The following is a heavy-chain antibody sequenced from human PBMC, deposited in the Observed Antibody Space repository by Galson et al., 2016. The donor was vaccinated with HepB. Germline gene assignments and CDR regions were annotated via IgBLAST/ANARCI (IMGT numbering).Heavy chain of an antibody. J-gene: IGHJ4*02. CDR3: ASLGDDFVWGTYRLDY. CDR2: IHYSGTT. CDR1: GGSVSSTGFH. D-gene: IGHD3-16*02. Sequence: ETLSLTCTVSGGSVSSTGFHWGWIRQPPGKGPEWIGSIHYSGTTYYNLSLKSRITISVDTSKNQFSLKLSSVTAADTAVYYCASLGDDFVWGTYRLDYWGQGTLVTVSS. V-gene: IGHV4-39*01.